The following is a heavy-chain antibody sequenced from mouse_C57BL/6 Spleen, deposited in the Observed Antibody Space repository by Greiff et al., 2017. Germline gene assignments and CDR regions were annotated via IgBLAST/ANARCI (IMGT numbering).Heavy chain of an antibody. CDR2: ISSGSSTI. J-gene: IGHJ1*03. Sequence: EVQRVESGGGLVKPGGSLKLSCAASGFTFSDYGMHWVRKAPEKGLEWVAYISSGSSTIYYADTVKGRFTISRDNAKNTLFLQMTSLRSEDTAMYYCAGEIMCYDWYFDVWGTGTTVTVSS. CDR3: AGEIMCYDWYFDV. V-gene: IGHV5-17*01. CDR1: GFTFSDYG. D-gene: IGHD2-12*01.